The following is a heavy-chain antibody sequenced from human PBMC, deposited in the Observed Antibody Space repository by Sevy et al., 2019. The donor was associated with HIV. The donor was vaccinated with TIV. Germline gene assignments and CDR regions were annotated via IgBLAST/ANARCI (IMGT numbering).Heavy chain of an antibody. J-gene: IGHJ3*02. D-gene: IGHD3-10*01. CDR1: GYTFTGYY. V-gene: IGHV1-2*02. CDR2: INPNSGGT. CDR3: ARSIGAGNPDAFDI. Sequence: ASVKVSCKASGYTFTGYYMNWVRQAPGQGLEWMGWINPNSGGTNSAQKFQGRVTMTRDTSISTAYMELSRLRSDDTDVYYCARSIGAGNPDAFDIWGQGTMVTVSS.